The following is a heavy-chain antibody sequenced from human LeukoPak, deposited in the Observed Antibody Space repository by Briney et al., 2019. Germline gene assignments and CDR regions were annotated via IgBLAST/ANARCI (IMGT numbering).Heavy chain of an antibody. D-gene: IGHD6-13*01. CDR3: ARGSITAAEGSHWFDP. Sequence: PSETLSLTCTVSGGSISIYYWSWIRQPPGKGLEWIGYIYYSGSANYNPSLKSRLTLSVDTSKNQFSLKLSSVTAADTAVYYCARGSITAAEGSHWFDPWGQGTLATVSS. CDR1: GGSISIYY. CDR2: IYYSGSA. V-gene: IGHV4-59*01. J-gene: IGHJ5*02.